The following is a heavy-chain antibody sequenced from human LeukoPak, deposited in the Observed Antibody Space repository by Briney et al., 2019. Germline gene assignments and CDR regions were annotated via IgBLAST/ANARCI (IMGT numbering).Heavy chain of an antibody. J-gene: IGHJ6*03. CDR2: IKQDGSEK. CDR1: GFTLSSYW. CDR3: ASGYNYDFWSGYYNYYYYMDV. Sequence: GGSLRLSCAASGFTLSSYWMSWVRQAPGKGLEWVANIKQDGSEKYYVDSVKGRFTISRDNAKNSLYLQMNSLRAEDTAVYYCASGYNYDFWSGYYNYYYYMDVWGKGTTVTVSS. V-gene: IGHV3-7*01. D-gene: IGHD3-3*01.